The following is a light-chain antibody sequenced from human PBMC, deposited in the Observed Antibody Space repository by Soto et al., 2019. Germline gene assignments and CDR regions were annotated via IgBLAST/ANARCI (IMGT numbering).Light chain of an antibody. V-gene: IGKV1-33*01. CDR3: QQYDNLPIT. CDR2: DAS. Sequence: DIQMTQSPSSLSASVGDRVTITCQASQDISNYVNWYQQKPGKAPKLLIYDASNLETGVPSRFSGSGSGTDFTFTISSLQPEDIATYYCQQYDNLPITFGQWTRLEIK. J-gene: IGKJ5*01. CDR1: QDISNY.